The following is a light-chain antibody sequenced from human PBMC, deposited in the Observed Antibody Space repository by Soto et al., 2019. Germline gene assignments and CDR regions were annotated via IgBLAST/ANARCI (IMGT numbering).Light chain of an antibody. CDR1: TSNIGAGYD. Sequence: QSVLTQPPSVSGAPGQRVTISCAGSTSNIGAGYDVHWYQQLPGMAPKLLIYVNNNRPSGVPDRISASKSGTSASLAITGLQAEDEADYYCQSFDNRLGTYVFGTGTKVTVL. CDR2: VNN. J-gene: IGLJ1*01. CDR3: QSFDNRLGTYV. V-gene: IGLV1-40*01.